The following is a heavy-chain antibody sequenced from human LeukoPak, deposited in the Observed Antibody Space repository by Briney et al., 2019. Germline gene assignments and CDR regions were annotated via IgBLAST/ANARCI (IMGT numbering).Heavy chain of an antibody. CDR1: GGSISSGDYY. J-gene: IGHJ4*02. D-gene: IGHD6-13*01. CDR3: ARGWGSSWYYFDY. V-gene: IGHV4-30-4*08. CDR2: IYYSGST. Sequence: SETLSLTCTVSGGSISSGDYYWSWIRQPLGKGLEWIGYIYYSGSTYYNPSLKSRVTISVDTSKNQFSLKLSSVTAADTAVYYCARGWGSSWYYFDYWGQGTLVTVSS.